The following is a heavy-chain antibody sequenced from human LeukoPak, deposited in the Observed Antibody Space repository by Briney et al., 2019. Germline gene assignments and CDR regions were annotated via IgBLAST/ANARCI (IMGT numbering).Heavy chain of an antibody. CDR3: ARLWRYAFDI. J-gene: IGHJ3*02. Sequence: SQTLSLTCTVSGRSISSRYYWGWIRQPPGKGLEWIGSIYHSGSTYYNPSLKSRVTIAVDTSKNQFSVKLSSVTAADTAMYYCARLWRYAFDIWGQGTMVTVSS. CDR1: GRSISSRYY. CDR2: IYHSGST. D-gene: IGHD1-1*01. V-gene: IGHV4-38-2*02.